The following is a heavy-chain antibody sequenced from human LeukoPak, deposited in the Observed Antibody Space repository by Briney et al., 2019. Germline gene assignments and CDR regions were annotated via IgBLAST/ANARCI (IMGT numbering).Heavy chain of an antibody. CDR1: GFTFRSYS. J-gene: IGHJ6*02. CDR3: ARDKYYYDVSGYYPTYGMDV. CDR2: ITSSSSCI. V-gene: IGHV3-21*01. Sequence: GGSLRLSCAASGFTFRSYSMNWVRQAPGKGLEWVSSITSSSSCIYYADSVKGRFTISRDNAKDSLYLQMNSLRAEDTAVYYCARDKYYYDVSGYYPTYGMDVWGQGTTVTVSS. D-gene: IGHD3-22*01.